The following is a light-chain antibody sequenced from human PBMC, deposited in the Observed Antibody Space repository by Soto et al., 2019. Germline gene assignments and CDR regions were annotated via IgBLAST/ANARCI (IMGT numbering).Light chain of an antibody. Sequence: EIVVTQSPATLSVSPGERATLSCRASQSVGINVAWYQQKPGQAPSLLIYEGSTRAAGIPARFSGSGSGTDFTLTISSLQSGDLAVYHCQQYNSWPRTFDQGTKVEIK. CDR2: EGS. J-gene: IGKJ1*01. CDR1: QSVGIN. CDR3: QQYNSWPRT. V-gene: IGKV3-15*01.